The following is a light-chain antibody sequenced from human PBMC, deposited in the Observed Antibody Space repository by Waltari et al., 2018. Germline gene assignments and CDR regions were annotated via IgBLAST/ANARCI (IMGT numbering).Light chain of an antibody. CDR2: DAS. Sequence: DIQMTQSPSSLSASVGDRVTNTCQASQDITKFLNWFQQKPGTAPKVVIYDASNLEKGVPSRFSGSGSGTRFTLTISSLQPDDFATYYCQQYDILPLTFGGGTRVE. V-gene: IGKV1-33*01. CDR3: QQYDILPLT. CDR1: QDITKF. J-gene: IGKJ4*01.